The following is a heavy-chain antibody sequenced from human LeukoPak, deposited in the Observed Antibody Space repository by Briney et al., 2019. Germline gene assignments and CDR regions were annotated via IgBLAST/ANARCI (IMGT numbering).Heavy chain of an antibody. Sequence: GGALEISFQGFGCGFIKYWIGWGRPVPGKGRGGMGVIYPGGCRVRYNPSFEGQVTLSVDNSINTAYLYWVSLRASDTTMYYCACRDLTSTWSLPWGQGTLVTVSS. CDR1: GCGFIKYW. D-gene: IGHD6-13*01. J-gene: IGHJ1*01. CDR3: ACRDLTSTWSLP. V-gene: IGHV5-51*01. CDR2: IYPGGCRV.